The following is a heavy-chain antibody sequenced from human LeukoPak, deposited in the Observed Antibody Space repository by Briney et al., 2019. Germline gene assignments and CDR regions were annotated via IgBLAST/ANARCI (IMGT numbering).Heavy chain of an antibody. CDR1: GGSIGSYY. CDR3: ARGGGASSTSWDDAFDI. CDR2: IYTSGST. J-gene: IGHJ3*02. D-gene: IGHD2-2*01. V-gene: IGHV4-4*07. Sequence: PSETLSLTCTVSGGSIGSYYWSWIRQPAGKGLEWIGRIYTSGSTNYNPSLKSRVTISVGTSKNQFSLKLSSVTAADTAVYYCARGGGASSTSWDDAFDIWGQGTMVTVSS.